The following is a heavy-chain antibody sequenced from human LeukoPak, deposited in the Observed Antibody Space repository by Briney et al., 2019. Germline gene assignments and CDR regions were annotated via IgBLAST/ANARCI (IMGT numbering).Heavy chain of an antibody. CDR2: ISYSGST. CDR3: ARDDSGSYWFDY. Sequence: ASETLSLTCTVSGGSISSYYWNWIRQPPGRGLEWIGYISYSGSTNYNPSLKSRVTISADTSKNQFSLRLSSVTAADTAVYYCARDDSGSYWFDYWGQGTLVTVSS. D-gene: IGHD1-26*01. J-gene: IGHJ4*02. V-gene: IGHV4-59*01. CDR1: GGSISSYY.